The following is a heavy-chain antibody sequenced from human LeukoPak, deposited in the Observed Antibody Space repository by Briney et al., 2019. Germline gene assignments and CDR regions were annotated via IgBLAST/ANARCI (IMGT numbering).Heavy chain of an antibody. V-gene: IGHV3-21*01. CDR1: GFTFSSYS. D-gene: IGHD3-22*01. CDR3: ARGMIVVVITVDAFDI. J-gene: IGHJ3*02. Sequence: PGGSLRLSCAASGFTFSSYSMNWVRQAPGKGLEWVSSISSSSSYIYYADSVKGRFTISRDNAKNSLYLQMNSLRAEDTAVYYCARGMIVVVITVDAFDIWGQGTMVTVSS. CDR2: ISSSSSYI.